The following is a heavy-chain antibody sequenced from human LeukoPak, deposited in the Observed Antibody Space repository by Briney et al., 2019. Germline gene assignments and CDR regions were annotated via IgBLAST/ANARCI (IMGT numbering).Heavy chain of an antibody. Sequence: SETLSLTCAVYGGSFSGYYWSWIRQPPGKGLEWIGEINHSGSTNYNPSLKSRVTMSVDTSKNQFSLKLSSVTAADTAVYYCARAHIYSSGWFFDRWGQGILVTVSS. CDR1: GGSFSGYY. J-gene: IGHJ4*02. V-gene: IGHV4-34*01. D-gene: IGHD6-19*01. CDR2: INHSGST. CDR3: ARAHIYSSGWFFDR.